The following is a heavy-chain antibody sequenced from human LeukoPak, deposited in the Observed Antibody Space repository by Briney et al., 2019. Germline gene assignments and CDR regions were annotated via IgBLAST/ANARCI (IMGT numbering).Heavy chain of an antibody. V-gene: IGHV3-53*01. D-gene: IGHD3-3*02. CDR3: AALARDY. CDR2: IHNDGST. J-gene: IGHJ4*02. Sequence: GGSLRLSCAASGFIVSSNYMTWVRQAPGEGLEWVSVIHNDGSTYYTDSVKGRFTIPRDNSKNTLYFQMNSMSVDDTAVYYCAALARDYWGQGTLVTVSS. CDR1: GFIVSSNY.